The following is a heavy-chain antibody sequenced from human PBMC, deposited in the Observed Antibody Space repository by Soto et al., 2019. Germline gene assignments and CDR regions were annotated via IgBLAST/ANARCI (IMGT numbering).Heavy chain of an antibody. V-gene: IGHV4-39*01. D-gene: IGHD2-21*01. Sequence: SETLSLTCTVSGGSISSSSYYWGWIRQPPGKGLEWIGSIYYSGGTYYNPSLKSRVSVSVDTSKNEFSLKLRSVTAADTAVYYCARQPTTGDTDLWFDPWGQGTLVTVSS. CDR1: GGSISSSSYY. CDR2: IYYSGGT. J-gene: IGHJ5*02. CDR3: ARQPTTGDTDLWFDP.